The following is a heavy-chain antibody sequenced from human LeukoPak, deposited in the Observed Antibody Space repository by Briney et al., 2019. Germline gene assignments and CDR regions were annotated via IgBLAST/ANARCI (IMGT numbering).Heavy chain of an antibody. CDR2: ISSDESKK. J-gene: IGHJ4*02. CDR1: GFSFNNYP. V-gene: IGHV3-30*14. Sequence: GGSLRLSCEASGFSFNNYPMHWVRQAPGKGLEWVAVISSDESKKYYADSVKGRFTISRDNSKNTLYLQMNSLRAEDTAVYYCASRRYSGYDLVPRFDYWGQGTLVTVSS. D-gene: IGHD5-12*01. CDR3: ASRRYSGYDLVPRFDY.